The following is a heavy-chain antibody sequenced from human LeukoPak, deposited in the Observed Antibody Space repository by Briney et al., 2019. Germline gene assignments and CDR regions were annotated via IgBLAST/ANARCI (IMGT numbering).Heavy chain of an antibody. CDR1: GGSISSGDYY. V-gene: IGHV4-30-4*01. CDR2: IYYSGST. CDR3: ARALGYCSGGSCTRGYNWFDP. D-gene: IGHD2-15*01. Sequence: SETLSLTCTVSGGSISSGDYYWSWIRQPPGTGLEWIGYIYYSGSTYYNPSLKSRVTISVDTSKNQFSLKLTFVTTADTAVYYCARALGYCSGGSCTRGYNWFDPWGQGTLVTVPS. J-gene: IGHJ5*02.